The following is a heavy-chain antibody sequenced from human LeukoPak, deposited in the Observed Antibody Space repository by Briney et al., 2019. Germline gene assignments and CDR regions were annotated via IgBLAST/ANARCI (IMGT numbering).Heavy chain of an antibody. J-gene: IGHJ6*02. V-gene: IGHV3-7*01. CDR1: GFAFNSHW. CDR3: ARDGVPGGRDV. D-gene: IGHD3-16*01. Sequence: GGSLRLSCAASGFAFNSHWMNWVRQAPGKGLEWVANVNREGSDKNYVDSVNGRFTISRDNAKNSLYLQMNSLRVEDTAVYYCARDGVPGGRDVWGQGTTVTVS. CDR2: VNREGSDK.